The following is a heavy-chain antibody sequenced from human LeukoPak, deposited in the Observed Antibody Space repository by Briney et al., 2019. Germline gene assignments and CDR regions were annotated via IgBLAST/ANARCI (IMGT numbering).Heavy chain of an antibody. CDR2: IYYSGST. CDR3: ARHRNYYDSSGYWTYAFDI. J-gene: IGHJ3*02. V-gene: IGHV4-39*01. Sequence: PSETLSLTCTVSGGSISSSSYYWGWIRQPPGKGLEWIGSIYYSGSTYYNPSLKSRVTISVDTSKNQFSLKLSSVTAADTAVYYCARHRNYYDSSGYWTYAFDIWGQGTMVTVSS. D-gene: IGHD3-22*01. CDR1: GGSISSSSYY.